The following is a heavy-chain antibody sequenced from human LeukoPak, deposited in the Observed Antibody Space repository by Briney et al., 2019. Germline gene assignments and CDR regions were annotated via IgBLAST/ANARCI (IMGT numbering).Heavy chain of an antibody. CDR2: IYTSGNT. V-gene: IGHV4-4*07. CDR1: GFTVSSNY. D-gene: IGHD2-2*01. J-gene: IGHJ4*02. CDR3: ARESQSTSPGRESAF. Sequence: KTGGSLRLSCAASGFTVSSNYMSWVRQAPGKGLEWIGRIYTSGNTNYNPSLKSRVTMSVDTSKNQFSLNLTSVTAADTAVYYCARESQSTSPGRESAFWGQGTLVTVSS.